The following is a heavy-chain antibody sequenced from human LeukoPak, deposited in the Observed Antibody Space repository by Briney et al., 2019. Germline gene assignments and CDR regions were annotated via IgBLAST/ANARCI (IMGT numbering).Heavy chain of an antibody. CDR3: AREGYYGSGDG. CDR2: IGPSDSYT. J-gene: IGHJ4*02. D-gene: IGHD3-10*01. Sequence: GEPLKISCPGSGYSFTSYWISWVRQMPGKGLEWVGTIGPSDSYTNYSPSFQGPITLSADKSISTAYLQWGSLKASDTAMYDCAREGYYGSGDGWGQGTLVTVSS. V-gene: IGHV5-10-1*01. CDR1: GYSFTSYW.